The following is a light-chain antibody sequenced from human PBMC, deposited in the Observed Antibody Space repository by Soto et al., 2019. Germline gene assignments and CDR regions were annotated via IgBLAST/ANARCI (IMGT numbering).Light chain of an antibody. CDR3: GSYTSATTWV. Sequence: QSVLTQPASVSGSPGQSITISCTGTSSDIGRYDYVSWYQQFPGKAPKLMIYRVINRPSGVSDSFSGSKSGNSASLSISGLQPEDEASYFCGSYTSATTWVFGGGTKLTVL. J-gene: IGLJ3*02. V-gene: IGLV2-14*03. CDR1: SSDIGRYDY. CDR2: RVI.